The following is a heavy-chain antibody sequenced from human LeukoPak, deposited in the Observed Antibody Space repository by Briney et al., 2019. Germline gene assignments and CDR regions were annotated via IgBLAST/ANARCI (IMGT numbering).Heavy chain of an antibody. V-gene: IGHV3-21*01. D-gene: IGHD3-10*01. CDR3: ARKYYYGSGSYYKIHYYYYMDV. CDR2: ISSSSSYI. J-gene: IGHJ6*03. Sequence: GGSLRLSCAASGFTFSSYSMNWVRQAPGKGLEWVSSISSSSSYIYYADSVKGRFTISRDNAKNSLYLQMNSLRAEDTAVYYCARKYYYGSGSYYKIHYYYYMDVWGKGTTVTVSS. CDR1: GFTFSSYS.